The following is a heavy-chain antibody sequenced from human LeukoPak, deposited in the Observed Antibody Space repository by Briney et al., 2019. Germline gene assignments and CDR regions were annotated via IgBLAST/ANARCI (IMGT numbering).Heavy chain of an antibody. D-gene: IGHD3-22*01. CDR1: GFTFSSYS. Sequence: GGSLRLPCAASGFTFSSYSMNWVRQAPGKGLEWVSYISSSSSTIYYADSVKGRFTISRDNARNSLYLQMNSLRAEDTAVYYCARDPSLYYYDSSGYYGGDDYWGQGTLVTVSS. CDR2: ISSSSSTI. CDR3: ARDPSLYYYDSSGYYGGDDY. V-gene: IGHV3-48*01. J-gene: IGHJ4*02.